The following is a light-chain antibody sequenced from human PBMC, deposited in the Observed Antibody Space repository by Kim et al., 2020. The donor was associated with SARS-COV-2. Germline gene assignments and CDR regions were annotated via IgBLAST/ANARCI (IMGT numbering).Light chain of an antibody. J-gene: IGLJ2*01. V-gene: IGLV7-46*01. CDR3: LLTYSGIWL. CDR1: AGAVTSGHY. Sequence: QAVVTQEPSLTVSPGGTVTLTCGSSAGAVTSGHYPYWFQQKPGQAPRTLIYDINNRNAWTPARFSGSLPGGKAALTLSGAQPEDEADYFCLLTYSGIWLFGGGTQLTVL. CDR2: DIN.